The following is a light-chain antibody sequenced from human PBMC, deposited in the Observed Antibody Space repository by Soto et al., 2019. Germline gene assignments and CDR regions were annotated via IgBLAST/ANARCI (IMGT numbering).Light chain of an antibody. J-gene: IGKJ1*01. CDR2: AAS. CDR3: QQNYITPPWT. CDR1: QSIKKS. V-gene: IGKV1-39*01. Sequence: DVQMTQSPSSLSASVGDRVTITCRASQSIKKSLNWYQQKPGKAPKLLIFAASNLQSGVPSRFSGSGSGTYFTLTISSLQAEDFATYYCQQNYITPPWTFGPGTKVEVK.